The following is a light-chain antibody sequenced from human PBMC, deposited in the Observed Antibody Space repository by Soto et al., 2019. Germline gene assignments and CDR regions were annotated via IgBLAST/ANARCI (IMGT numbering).Light chain of an antibody. CDR2: GAS. CDR1: QSVSSN. CDR3: QQYNNWPYT. J-gene: IGKJ2*01. V-gene: IGKV3-15*01. Sequence: EIVMTQSPVTLSVSPGERAALSCRASQSVSSNFAWYQQRPGQAPRLLIYGASTRAPGIPARFSGSGSGTEFTLTISSLQSEDFAVYYCQQYNNWPYTFGQGTKLEIK.